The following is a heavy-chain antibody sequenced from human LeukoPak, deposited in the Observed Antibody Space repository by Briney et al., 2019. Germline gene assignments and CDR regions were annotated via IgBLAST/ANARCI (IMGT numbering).Heavy chain of an antibody. D-gene: IGHD2-2*01. J-gene: IGHJ6*03. CDR3: ATSRSVVVPPDYYYYYYMDV. Sequence: SEALSLTCTVSGGSISSSSYYWGWIRQPPGKGLEWIGSIYYSGSTYYNPSLKSRVTISVDTSKNQFSLKLSSVTAADTAVYYCATSRSVVVPPDYYYYYYMDVWGKGTTVTVSS. V-gene: IGHV4-39*01. CDR2: IYYSGST. CDR1: GGSISSSSYY.